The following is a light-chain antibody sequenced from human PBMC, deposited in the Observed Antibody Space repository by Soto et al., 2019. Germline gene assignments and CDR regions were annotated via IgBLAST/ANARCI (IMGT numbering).Light chain of an antibody. V-gene: IGKV1-5*03. J-gene: IGKJ1*01. CDR1: QTISSW. CDR3: QHYNSYSEA. Sequence: DIQMTQSPSTLSGSVGERVTITCRASQTISSWLAWYQQKPGKAPKLLIYKASTLKSGVPSRFSGSGSGTEFTLTISSLQPDDFATYYCQHYNSYSEAVGQGTKVDSK. CDR2: KAS.